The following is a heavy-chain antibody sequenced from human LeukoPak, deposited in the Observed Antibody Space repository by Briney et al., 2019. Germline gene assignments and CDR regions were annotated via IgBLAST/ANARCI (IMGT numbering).Heavy chain of an antibody. J-gene: IGHJ5*02. Sequence: GRSLRLSCAASGFIFSSYAMHWVRQAPGEGLEWVAVTSNDGSNKYYADSVKGRFTISRDNPKNTLYLQMNSLRAEDTAVYYCAREWYPWGQGTLVTVSS. CDR3: AREWYP. CDR1: GFIFSSYA. D-gene: IGHD2-8*01. V-gene: IGHV3-30-3*01. CDR2: TSNDGSNK.